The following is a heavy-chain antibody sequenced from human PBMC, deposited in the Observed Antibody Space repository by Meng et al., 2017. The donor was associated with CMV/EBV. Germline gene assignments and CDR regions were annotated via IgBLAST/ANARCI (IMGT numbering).Heavy chain of an antibody. Sequence: VQLVQSGAEVKKPGGSVKVSCKASGYNFTSYGISWVRQAPGQGLEWMGWISAYNGNTNYAQKLQGRVTMTTDTSTSTAYMELRSLRSDDTAVYYCARDPAWSVITPRRGFDYWGQGTLVTVSS. CDR3: ARDPAWSVITPRRGFDY. V-gene: IGHV1-18*01. CDR2: ISAYNGNT. CDR1: GYNFTSYG. D-gene: IGHD2-15*01. J-gene: IGHJ4*02.